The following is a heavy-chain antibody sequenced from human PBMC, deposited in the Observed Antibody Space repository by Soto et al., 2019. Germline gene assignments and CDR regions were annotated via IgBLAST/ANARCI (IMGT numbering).Heavy chain of an antibody. CDR1: GGSISTYY. CDR2: IYYSGST. J-gene: IGHJ2*01. D-gene: IGHD2-2*01. CDR3: ARDSRAMRIFDL. V-gene: IGHV4-59*01. Sequence: QVQLQESGPGLVKPSETLSLTCTVSGGSISTYYWNWIRQPPGKGLEWIGYIYYSGSTTYNPSLKSRVTLSVDTSKNQFSLKMTSVTAADTAVYFCARDSRAMRIFDLWGRGTLVTVSS.